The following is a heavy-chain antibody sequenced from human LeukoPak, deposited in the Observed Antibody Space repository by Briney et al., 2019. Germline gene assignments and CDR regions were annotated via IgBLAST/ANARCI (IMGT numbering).Heavy chain of an antibody. CDR1: GFTFSSYT. J-gene: IGHJ4*02. D-gene: IGHD3-22*01. CDR2: ITSSSSYI. V-gene: IGHV3-21*01. Sequence: KSGGSLRLSCAASGFTFSSYTMNWVRQAPGKGLEWVSSITSSSSYIYYADSVKGRFTISRDNAKNSLYLHMNSLRAEDTAVYYCARHVVAVGFDYWGQGTLVTVSS. CDR3: ARHVVAVGFDY.